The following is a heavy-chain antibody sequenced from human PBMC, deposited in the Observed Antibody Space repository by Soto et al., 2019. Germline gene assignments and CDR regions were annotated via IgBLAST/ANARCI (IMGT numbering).Heavy chain of an antibody. D-gene: IGHD6-13*01. V-gene: IGHV3-66*01. CDR3: ARDGLHHIAEPVAFDI. J-gene: IGHJ3*02. Sequence: GGSLRLSCAASGFTVSSNYMSWVRQAPGKGLEWVSVIYSGGSTYYADSVKGRFTISRDNSKNTLYLQMNSLRAEDTAVYYCARDGLHHIAEPVAFDIWGQGTMVTVSS. CDR1: GFTVSSNY. CDR2: IYSGGST.